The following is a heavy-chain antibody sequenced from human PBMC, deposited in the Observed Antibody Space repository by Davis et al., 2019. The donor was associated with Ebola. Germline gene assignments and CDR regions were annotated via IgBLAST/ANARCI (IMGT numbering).Heavy chain of an antibody. CDR2: MYDSGST. CDR1: GGSITSYS. D-gene: IGHD2-15*01. J-gene: IGHJ5*02. CDR3: ERLNVVGGWSNWFDP. V-gene: IGHV4-59*12. Sequence: PSETLSLTCSVSGGSITSYSWAWIRQPPGKGLECLGYMYDSGSTTYNPSLKSRVTMSVDPSENRVSLKLTSVTAADTAVYYCERLNVVGGWSNWFDPWGQGTLVIVSS.